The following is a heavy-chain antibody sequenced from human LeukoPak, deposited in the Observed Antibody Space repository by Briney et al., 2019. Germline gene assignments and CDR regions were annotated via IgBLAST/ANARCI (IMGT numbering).Heavy chain of an antibody. V-gene: IGHV3-7*01. Sequence: GGSLRLSCAASGFTFSRHWMSWVRQAPGKGPEWVANIEQDGSERYYVDSVKGRFTISRDNAKNSLYLQMNSLRAEDTAVYYCARDGGHSTDFDYWGQGTLVTVSS. CDR3: ARDGGHSTDFDY. CDR2: IEQDGSER. CDR1: GFTFSRHW. J-gene: IGHJ4*02. D-gene: IGHD2/OR15-2a*01.